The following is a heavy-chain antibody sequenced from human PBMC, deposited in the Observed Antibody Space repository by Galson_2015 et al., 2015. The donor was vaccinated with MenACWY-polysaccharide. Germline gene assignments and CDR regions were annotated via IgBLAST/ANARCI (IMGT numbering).Heavy chain of an antibody. CDR1: GFTFSTYS. V-gene: IGHV3-30*18. D-gene: IGHD6-6*01. J-gene: IGHJ4*02. CDR3: AKELVPASQGYYFDC. Sequence: SLRISCEASGFTFSTYSMHWVRQAPGRGLEWVAFISYDGSDTYYADSVKGRFTISRDNSKNTLYLQMSSPRAEDTAVYYCAKELVPASQGYYFDCWGLGTRVTVSS. CDR2: ISYDGSDT.